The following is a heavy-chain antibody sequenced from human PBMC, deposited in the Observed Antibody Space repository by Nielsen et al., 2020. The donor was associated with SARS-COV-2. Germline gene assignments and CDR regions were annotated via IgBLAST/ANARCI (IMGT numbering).Heavy chain of an antibody. CDR2: ISSSSSYT. Sequence: GESLEISCAASGSTFSDYYMSWIRQAPGKGLEWVSYISSSSSYTNYADSVKGRFTISRDNAKSSLYLQMNSLRAEDTAVYYCASENIAAAGTFDYWGQGTLVTVSS. J-gene: IGHJ4*02. D-gene: IGHD6-13*01. V-gene: IGHV3-11*05. CDR1: GSTFSDYY. CDR3: ASENIAAAGTFDY.